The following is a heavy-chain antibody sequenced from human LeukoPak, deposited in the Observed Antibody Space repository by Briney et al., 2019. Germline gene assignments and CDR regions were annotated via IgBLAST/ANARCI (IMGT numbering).Heavy chain of an antibody. V-gene: IGHV3-21*01. D-gene: IGHD3-16*01. CDR3: ARVGGDLGCFDY. Sequence: GGSLRLSCAASGFTFSSYSMNWVRQAPGKGLEWVSSISSSSSYINYADSVKGRFTISRDNAKNSLYLQMSSLRAEDTAVYYCARVGGDLGCFDYWGQGTLVTVSS. CDR2: ISSSSSYI. J-gene: IGHJ4*02. CDR1: GFTFSSYS.